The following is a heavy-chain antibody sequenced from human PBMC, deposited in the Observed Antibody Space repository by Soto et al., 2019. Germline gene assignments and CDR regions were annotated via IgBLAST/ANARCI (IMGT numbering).Heavy chain of an antibody. CDR3: AREEAHCSSTRCYGYGMDV. V-gene: IGHV1-2*04. D-gene: IGHD2-2*01. CDR2: INPNSGGT. CDR1: GYTFTGYY. J-gene: IGHJ6*02. Sequence: QVQLVQSGAEVKKPGASVKVSCKASGYTFTGYYMHWVRQAPGQGLEWMGWINPNSGGTNYAQKFQGWVTMTRDTSISTAYLELSRLRSDDTAVYYCAREEAHCSSTRCYGYGMDVWGQGTTVTVSS.